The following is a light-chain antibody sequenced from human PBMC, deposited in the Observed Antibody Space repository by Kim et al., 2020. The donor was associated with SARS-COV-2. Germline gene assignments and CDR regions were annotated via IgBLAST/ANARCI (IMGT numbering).Light chain of an antibody. CDR1: HRVFPSY. CDR2: GAP. Sequence: SPGERASLSCRASHRVFPSYLAWYQQKPGQAPRLLIYGAPSRATGIPDRCSGVGSGTDFTLTISRLEPEDFAVYYCQQYGSSLWTFGQGTKVDIK. V-gene: IGKV3-20*01. J-gene: IGKJ1*01. CDR3: QQYGSSLWT.